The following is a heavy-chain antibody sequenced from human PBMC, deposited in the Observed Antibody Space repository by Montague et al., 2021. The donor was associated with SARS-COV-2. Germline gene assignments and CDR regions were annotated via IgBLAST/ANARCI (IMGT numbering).Heavy chain of an antibody. J-gene: IGHJ5*02. CDR3: AKVRPDGAFWGGTNWFDP. D-gene: IGHD3-3*01. CDR1: GDYISAGGYY. V-gene: IGHV4-31*03. Sequence: TLSLTCTVSGDYISAGGYYWSWIRQHPEKGLEWIGNIYYSGRTSYNPSLESRVTISIATAANQFSLMMTSVTAADTAVYYCAKVRPDGAFWGGTNWFDPWGPGIRVTVSS. CDR2: IYYSGRT.